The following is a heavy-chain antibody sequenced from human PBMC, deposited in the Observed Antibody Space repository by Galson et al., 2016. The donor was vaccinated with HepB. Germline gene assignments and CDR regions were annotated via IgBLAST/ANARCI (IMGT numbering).Heavy chain of an antibody. CDR3: ARRRFATGVILSHFDF. CDR2: ISYDGTTK. D-gene: IGHD3/OR15-3a*01. V-gene: IGHV3-30-3*01. J-gene: IGHJ4*02. Sequence: SLRLSCAASGFTFSQYAMHWVRQAPGKGLEWVSLISYDGTTKYYADSVKGRFTSSRDNSKNTLYLHMNNLRPEDTAMYYCARRRFATGVILSHFDFWGRGALVTV. CDR1: GFTFSQYA.